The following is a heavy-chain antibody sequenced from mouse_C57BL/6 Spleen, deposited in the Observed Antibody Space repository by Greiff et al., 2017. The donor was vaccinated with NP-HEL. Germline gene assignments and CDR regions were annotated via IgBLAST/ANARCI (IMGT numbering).Heavy chain of an antibody. CDR2: IRNKANGYTT. D-gene: IGHD4-1*01. CDR1: GFTFTDYY. Sequence: EVKLVESGGGLVQPGGSLSLSCAASGFTFTDYYMSWVRQPPGKALEWLGFIRNKANGYTTEYSASVKGRFTISRDNSQSILYLQRNALRAEDSATYYCARYPSLTGTFDYWGQGTTLTVSS. J-gene: IGHJ2*01. CDR3: ARYPSLTGTFDY. V-gene: IGHV7-3*01.